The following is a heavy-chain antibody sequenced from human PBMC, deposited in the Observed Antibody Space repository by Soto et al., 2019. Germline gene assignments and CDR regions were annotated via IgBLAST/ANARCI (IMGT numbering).Heavy chain of an antibody. V-gene: IGHV3-30*04. Sequence: GGSLRLSCAASGFTFSSYAMHWVRPAPGKGLEGVAVISYDGKNKNYVDFGKGRFTISRDNSKNTLYLQMNSLRAEDTDVYYCARESLWYYDSSGYPHLQGMDVWGQGTTVTVSS. CDR2: ISYDGKNK. CDR1: GFTFSSYA. D-gene: IGHD3-22*01. CDR3: ARESLWYYDSSGYPHLQGMDV. J-gene: IGHJ6*02.